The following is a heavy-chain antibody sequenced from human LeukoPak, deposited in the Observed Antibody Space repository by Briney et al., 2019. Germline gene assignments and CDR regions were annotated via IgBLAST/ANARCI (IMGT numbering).Heavy chain of an antibody. CDR3: AKGNGIAAAGRTGFDY. Sequence: PGGSLRLSCAASGFTFTTYWMSWVRQAPGKGLEWVANIKQDGTEKYYADSVKGRFTISRDNAKNSLYLQMNSLRAEDMALCYCAKGNGIAAAGRTGFDYWGQGTLVTVSS. V-gene: IGHV3-7*03. CDR1: GFTFTTYW. CDR2: IKQDGTEK. J-gene: IGHJ4*02. D-gene: IGHD6-13*01.